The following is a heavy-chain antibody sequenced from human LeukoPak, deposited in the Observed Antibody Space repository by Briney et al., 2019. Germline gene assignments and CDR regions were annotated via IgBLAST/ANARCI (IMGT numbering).Heavy chain of an antibody. J-gene: IGHJ5*02. D-gene: IGHD3-22*01. V-gene: IGHV3-21*01. CDR3: AREPRSSAYVWWFDP. CDR1: GFTFSSYS. Sequence: PGGSLRLSCAASGFTFSSYSMNWVRQAPGKGLEWVSTITSSSSYIYYADSVKGRFTISRDNAKNSLYLQMNTLRAEYTAVYYWAREPRSSAYVWWFDPWGQGTLVTVSS. CDR2: ITSSSSYI.